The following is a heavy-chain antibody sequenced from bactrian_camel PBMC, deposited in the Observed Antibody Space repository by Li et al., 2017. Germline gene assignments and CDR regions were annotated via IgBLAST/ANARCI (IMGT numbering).Heavy chain of an antibody. J-gene: IGHJ6*01. CDR1: GDSDRRDC. V-gene: IGHV3S1*01. Sequence: HVQLVESGGGSVQAGGSLRLSCTVSGDSDRRDCMAWFRQIPGDSRERVATIAVVDGVDDYGAAAKGRFTISQNNAKNTLFLQMNSLKPEDTATYYCATDPGADSGSWCEVQFQTGDFRFWGQGTQVTVS. D-gene: IGHD3*01. CDR2: IAVVDGVD. CDR3: ATDPGADSGSWCEVQFQTGDFRF.